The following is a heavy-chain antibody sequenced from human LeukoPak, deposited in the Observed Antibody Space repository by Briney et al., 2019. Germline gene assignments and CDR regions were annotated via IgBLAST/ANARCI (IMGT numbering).Heavy chain of an antibody. Sequence: GASVKVSCKAFGYAFTDDYMHWVRQAPGQGLEWMGWINPLTGFTNYAQKFQGRVTMTRDTSISTAYMEVRRLRFDDTAVYYCAPTREAYTSNWNVWGRGTLVTVSS. CDR2: INPLTGFT. CDR3: APTREAYTSNWNV. D-gene: IGHD6-13*01. V-gene: IGHV1-2*02. J-gene: IGHJ4*02. CDR1: GYAFTDDY.